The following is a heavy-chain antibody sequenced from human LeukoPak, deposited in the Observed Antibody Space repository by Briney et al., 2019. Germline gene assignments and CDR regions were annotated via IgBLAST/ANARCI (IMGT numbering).Heavy chain of an antibody. V-gene: IGHV4-34*01. CDR1: GGSFSGYY. CDR3: ARGGRIYSGSCY. Sequence: PSETLSLTCAVYGGSFSGYYWSWIRQPPGKGLEWIGEINHSGSTNYNPSLKSRVTISVDTSKNQFSLKLSSVTAADTAVYYCARGGRIYSGSCYWGQGTLVTVSS. CDR2: INHSGST. D-gene: IGHD1-26*01. J-gene: IGHJ4*02.